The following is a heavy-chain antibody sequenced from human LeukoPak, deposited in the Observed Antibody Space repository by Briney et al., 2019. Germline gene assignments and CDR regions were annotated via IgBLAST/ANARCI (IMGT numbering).Heavy chain of an antibody. Sequence: GGSLRLSCAASGFAFSSYGMHWVRQAPGQGLEWVAFIRYGGSNKYYADSVEGRFTISRDNSKNTLYLQMNSLRAEDTAVYYCAKGYCSSTRCYMPPPHYYYMDVWGKGTTVTVSS. V-gene: IGHV3-30*02. CDR2: IRYGGSNK. CDR1: GFAFSSYG. D-gene: IGHD2-2*02. J-gene: IGHJ6*03. CDR3: AKGYCSSTRCYMPPPHYYYMDV.